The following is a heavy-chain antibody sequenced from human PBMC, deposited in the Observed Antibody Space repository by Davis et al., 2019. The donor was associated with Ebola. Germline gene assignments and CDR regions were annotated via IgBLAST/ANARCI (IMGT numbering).Heavy chain of an antibody. Sequence: PGGSLRLSCAASGFTFSDYYMSWIRQAPGKGLEWVSYISSSSSYTNYADSVKGRFTISRDNAKNSLYLQMNSLRAEDTAVYYCARMYPGGEWLPRGYYYMDVWGKGTTVTVSS. J-gene: IGHJ6*03. CDR2: ISSSSSYT. CDR1: GFTFSDYY. V-gene: IGHV3-11*06. CDR3: ARMYPGGEWLPRGYYYMDV. D-gene: IGHD3-3*01.